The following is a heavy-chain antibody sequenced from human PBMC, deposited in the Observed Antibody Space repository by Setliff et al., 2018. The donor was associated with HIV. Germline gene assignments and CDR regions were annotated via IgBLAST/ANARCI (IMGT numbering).Heavy chain of an antibody. CDR2: IYHSGGT. CDR3: ARVPVAGANWFDP. J-gene: IGHJ5*02. CDR1: GYSISSGYY. Sequence: SETLSLTCAVSGYSISSGYYWGWIRQPPGRGLEWIGNIYHSGGTHYNPSLKSRITISVDRSKNLFSLKLISVTAAGQGVYYCARVPVAGANWFDPWGLGTLVTVSS. D-gene: IGHD2-21*01. V-gene: IGHV4-38-2*01.